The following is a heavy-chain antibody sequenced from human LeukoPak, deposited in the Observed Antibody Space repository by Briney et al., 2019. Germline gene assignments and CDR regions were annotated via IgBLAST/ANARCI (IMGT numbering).Heavy chain of an antibody. V-gene: IGHV3-48*04. D-gene: IGHD1-26*01. CDR2: ISGSSSIM. CDR3: AKDTTPIVGATGDFDY. Sequence: SGGSLRLSCAASEFTFSGYIMNWVRQAPGKGLEWVSYISGSSSIMYYADSVKGRFTISRDNAKNSLYLQMNSLRAEDTAVYYCAKDTTPIVGATGDFDYWGQGTLVTVSS. J-gene: IGHJ4*02. CDR1: EFTFSGYI.